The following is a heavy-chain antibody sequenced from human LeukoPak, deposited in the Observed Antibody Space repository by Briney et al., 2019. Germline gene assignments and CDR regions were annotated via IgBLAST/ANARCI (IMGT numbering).Heavy chain of an antibody. V-gene: IGHV3-23*01. D-gene: IGHD1/OR15-1a*01. CDR3: AKDMEGGNILRYYYDMDV. CDR2: ISGSGGST. Sequence: GGSLRLSCAASGFTFSSYAMSWVRQAPGKGLEWASAISGSGGSTYYADSVKGRFTISRDNSKNTLYLQMNSLRAEDTAVYYCAKDMEGGNILRYYYDMDVWGKGTTVTVSS. CDR1: GFTFSSYA. J-gene: IGHJ6*03.